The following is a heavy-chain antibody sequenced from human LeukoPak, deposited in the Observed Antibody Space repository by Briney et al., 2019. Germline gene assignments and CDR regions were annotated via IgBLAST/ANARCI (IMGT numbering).Heavy chain of an antibody. D-gene: IGHD2-15*01. V-gene: IGHV1-18*01. CDR1: GYMFSSYG. Sequence: ASVKVSCKASGYMFSSYGISWVRQAPGQGLEWTGWISAYNGNTNYAQKLQGRVTMTTDTSTTTAYMELSSLRSEDTAVYYCARPYCSGGDCLRYFDLWGRGTLITVSS. J-gene: IGHJ2*01. CDR3: ARPYCSGGDCLRYFDL. CDR2: ISAYNGNT.